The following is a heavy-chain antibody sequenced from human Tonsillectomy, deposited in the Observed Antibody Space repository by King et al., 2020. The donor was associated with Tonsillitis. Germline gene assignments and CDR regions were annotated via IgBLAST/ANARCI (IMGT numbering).Heavy chain of an antibody. CDR1: GFSHSTSGMC. V-gene: IGHV2-70*01. Sequence: HVTLKDSGHALEKPTQTLTLTCTFSGFSHSTSGMCVSWIRQPPGKALEWLALIDWDDDKYYSTSLKTRLTISKDTSKNQVVLTMTNMDPVDTATYYCARATSGIYYLCYYCGQGTLFTVSS. D-gene: IGHD1-26*01. CDR2: IDWDDDK. J-gene: IGHJ4*02. CDR3: ARATSGIYYLCYY.